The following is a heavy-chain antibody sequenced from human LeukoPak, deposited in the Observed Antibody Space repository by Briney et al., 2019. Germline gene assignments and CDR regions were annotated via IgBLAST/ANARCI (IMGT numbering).Heavy chain of an antibody. D-gene: IGHD3-16*02. Sequence: GGSLRLSCAASGFTFSSYAMHWVRQAPGKGLEWVAVISYDGSNKYYADSVKGRFTISRDNSENTLYLQMNSLRAEDTAVYYCARARGEGTYYDYVWGSYRYGYFDYWGQGTLVTVSS. CDR3: ARARGEGTYYDYVWGSYRYGYFDY. CDR2: ISYDGSNK. V-gene: IGHV3-30-3*01. CDR1: GFTFSSYA. J-gene: IGHJ4*02.